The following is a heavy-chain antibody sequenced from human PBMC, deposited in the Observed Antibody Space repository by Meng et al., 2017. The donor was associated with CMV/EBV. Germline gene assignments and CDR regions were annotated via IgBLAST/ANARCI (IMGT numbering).Heavy chain of an antibody. V-gene: IGHV4-39*02. CDR1: GGSISSSSYY. CDR2: IYYSGST. Sequence: SETLSLTCTVSGGSISSSSYYWGWIRQPPGKGLEWIGSIYYSGSTYYNPSLKSRVTISVDTSKNQFSLKLSSVTAADTAVYYCTKDLRQSHYFDYWGQGTLVTVSS. J-gene: IGHJ4*02. CDR3: TKDLRQSHYFDY.